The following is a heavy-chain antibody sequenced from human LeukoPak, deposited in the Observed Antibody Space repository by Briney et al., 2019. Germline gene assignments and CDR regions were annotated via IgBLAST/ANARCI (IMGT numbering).Heavy chain of an antibody. D-gene: IGHD3-22*01. J-gene: IGHJ4*02. CDR2: ISSSSSTV. Sequence: GGSLRLSCAASGFTFSTYSMNWVRQAPGKGLEWVSYISSSSSTVYYADSVKGRFTISRDNAKNSLYLQMNSLRAEDTAVYYCARGSTYYDSSGQVPFDYWGQGTLVTVSS. CDR3: ARGSTYYDSSGQVPFDY. V-gene: IGHV3-48*01. CDR1: GFTFSTYS.